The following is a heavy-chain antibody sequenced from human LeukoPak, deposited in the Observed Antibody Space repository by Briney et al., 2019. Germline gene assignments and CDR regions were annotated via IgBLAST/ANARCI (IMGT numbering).Heavy chain of an antibody. J-gene: IGHJ4*01. CDR3: ARASPGVVFNYFDY. D-gene: IGHD2-15*01. CDR1: GFTIDSFY. Sequence: GGSLRLSCVASGFTIDSFYMNWVRQAPGKGLEWVANIDEAGKDRYYADSVKGRFTISRDNTKNSVFLDMTSLRVEDTATYFCARASPGVVFNYFDYWGQGAPVPVSS. V-gene: IGHV3-7*01. CDR2: IDEAGKDR.